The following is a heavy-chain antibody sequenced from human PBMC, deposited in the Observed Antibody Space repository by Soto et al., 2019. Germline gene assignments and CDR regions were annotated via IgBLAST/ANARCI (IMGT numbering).Heavy chain of an antibody. V-gene: IGHV3-30*18. CDR2: VSYDGSNK. J-gene: IGHJ4*02. CDR3: AKDTYYYDRTGYYTYDH. D-gene: IGHD3-22*01. CDR1: GFTFSSYA. Sequence: PGGSLRLSCAASGFTFSSYAMSWVRQAPGKGLEWVASVSYDGSNKHYADSVKGRFTISRDNSRNTLDLQMNSLRAEDMAVYYCAKDTYYYDRTGYYTYDHWGQGPQVTVPQ.